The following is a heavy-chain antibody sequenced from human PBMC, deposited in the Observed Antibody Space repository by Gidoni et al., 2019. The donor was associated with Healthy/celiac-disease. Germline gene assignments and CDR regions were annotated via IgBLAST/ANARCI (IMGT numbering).Heavy chain of an antibody. D-gene: IGHD5-18*01. Sequence: EVQLVETGGGLIQPGGSLRLSCAASGFTVSSNYMSWVRQAPGKGLEWVSVIYSGGSTYYADSVKGRFTISRDNSKNTLYLQMNSLRAEDTAVYYCARERTAMVDYYYYGMDVWGQGTTVTVSS. CDR3: ARERTAMVDYYYYGMDV. CDR2: IYSGGST. J-gene: IGHJ6*02. CDR1: GFTVSSNY. V-gene: IGHV3-53*02.